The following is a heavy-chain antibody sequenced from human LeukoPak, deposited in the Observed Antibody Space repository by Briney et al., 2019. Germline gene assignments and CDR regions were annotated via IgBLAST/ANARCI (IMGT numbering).Heavy chain of an antibody. CDR1: GFTFSTYR. V-gene: IGHV3-7*01. J-gene: IGHJ6*04. Sequence: QTGGSLRLSCAASGFTFSTYRMSWVRQAPGKGLEWVANIKQDGSEKHYVDSVKGRFTISRDNAKKSLYLQMNSLRAEDTAVYYCAELGITMIGGVWGKGTTVTISS. D-gene: IGHD3-10*02. CDR2: IKQDGSEK. CDR3: AELGITMIGGV.